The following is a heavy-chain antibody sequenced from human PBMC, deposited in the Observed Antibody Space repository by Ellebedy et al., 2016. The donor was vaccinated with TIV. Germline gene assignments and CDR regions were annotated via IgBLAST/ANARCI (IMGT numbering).Heavy chain of an antibody. CDR1: GYTFTNYG. CDR3: ARDTVDTAQHYYYGMDV. V-gene: IGHV1-18*04. J-gene: IGHJ6*02. Sequence: ASVKVSXXASGYTFTNYGISWVRQAPGQGLEWMGWISAYNGNTNYAQKLQGRVTMTTDTSTSTAYMELRSLRSDDTAVYYCARDTVDTAQHYYYGMDVWGRGTTVTVSS. CDR2: ISAYNGNT. D-gene: IGHD5-18*01.